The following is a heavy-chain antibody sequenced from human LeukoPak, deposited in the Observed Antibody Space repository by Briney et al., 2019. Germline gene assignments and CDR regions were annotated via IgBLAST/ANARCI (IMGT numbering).Heavy chain of an antibody. V-gene: IGHV4-30-2*01. CDR2: IYHSGST. CDR3: ASLVRGVNDY. Sequence: SETLSLTCAVSGGSISSGGYSWSWIRQPPGKGLEWIGYIYHSGSTYYNPSLKSRVTISVDRSKNQFSLKLSSVTAADTAVYYCASLVRGVNDYWGQGTLVIVSS. D-gene: IGHD3-10*01. J-gene: IGHJ4*02. CDR1: GGSISSGGYS.